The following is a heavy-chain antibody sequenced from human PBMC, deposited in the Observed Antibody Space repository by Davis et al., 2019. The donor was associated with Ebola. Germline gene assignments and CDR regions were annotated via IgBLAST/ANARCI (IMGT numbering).Heavy chain of an antibody. Sequence: GSLRLSCTVSGGSISSYYWSWIRQPAGKGLEWIGRIYTSGSTNYNPSLTSRVTMSVDTSKNQFSLKLRSVTAADTAVYYCASAVKVVEMATITPGYWYFDLWGRGTLVTVSS. CDR1: GGSISSYY. V-gene: IGHV4-4*07. J-gene: IGHJ2*01. D-gene: IGHD5-24*01. CDR2: IYTSGST. CDR3: ASAVKVVEMATITPGYWYFDL.